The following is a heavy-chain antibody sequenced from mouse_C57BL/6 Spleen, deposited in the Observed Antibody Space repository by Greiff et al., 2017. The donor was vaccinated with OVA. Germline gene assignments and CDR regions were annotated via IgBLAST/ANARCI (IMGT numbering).Heavy chain of an antibody. J-gene: IGHJ4*01. CDR1: GYTFTSYW. CDR2: IYPGSGST. Sequence: QVQLQQPGAELVKPGASVKMSCKASGYTFTSYWITWVKQRPGQGLEWIGDIYPGSGSTNYNEKFKSKATLTVDTSSSTAYMQLSSLTSEDSAVYYCAILRITTVVAPPMDYWGQGTSVTVSS. V-gene: IGHV1-55*01. CDR3: AILRITTVVAPPMDY. D-gene: IGHD1-1*01.